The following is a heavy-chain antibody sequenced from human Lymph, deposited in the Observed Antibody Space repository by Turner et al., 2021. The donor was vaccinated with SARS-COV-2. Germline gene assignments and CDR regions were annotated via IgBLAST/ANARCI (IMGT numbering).Heavy chain of an antibody. CDR1: GGSISSSSYY. Sequence: QLQLQESGPGLVKPSETLSLTCTVSGGSISSSSYYWGWIRQPPGQGLEWIGSISYSGGTYYNPSLKSRVTISVDTSKNHFSLKLSSVTAADTALYYCAIRRWLRGPIDYWGQGTLVTVSS. D-gene: IGHD5-12*01. CDR3: AIRRWLRGPIDY. J-gene: IGHJ4*02. CDR2: ISYSGGT. V-gene: IGHV4-39*02.